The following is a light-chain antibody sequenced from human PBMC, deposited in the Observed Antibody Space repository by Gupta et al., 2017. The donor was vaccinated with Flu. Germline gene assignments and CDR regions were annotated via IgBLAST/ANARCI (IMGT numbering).Light chain of an antibody. CDR3: QQYGTSPYT. V-gene: IGKV3-15*01. CDR1: MISYSR. Sequence: RDTQSVPRERNAPLCCRANMISYSRLAWYQQKPGQAPRLLMYGAVSRASDIPARFSGSGSATEFTLTISRLESEDSAVYYCQQYGTSPYTFGQGTRVEIK. J-gene: IGKJ5*01. CDR2: GAV.